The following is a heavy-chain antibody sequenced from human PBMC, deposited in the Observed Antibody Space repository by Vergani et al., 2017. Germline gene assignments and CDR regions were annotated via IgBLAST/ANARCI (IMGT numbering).Heavy chain of an antibody. CDR2: IYSTGST. CDR1: GGSIRSGSYY. V-gene: IGHV4-61*01. D-gene: IGHD3-9*01. J-gene: IGHJ6*02. Sequence: QVQLQESGPGLVKPSQTLSLTCTVSGGSIRSGSYYWSWIRQSPGKGLEWIGYIYSTGSTNYNPSLNSRVTMSVDTSKNQFSLKLRSVTAADTAVYFCARVMYRDEASTGYRLEGMDIWGQGTTVTISS. CDR3: ARVMYRDEASTGYRLEGMDI.